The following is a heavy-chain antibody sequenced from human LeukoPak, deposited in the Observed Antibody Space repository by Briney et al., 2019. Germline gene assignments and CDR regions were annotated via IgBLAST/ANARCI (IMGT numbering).Heavy chain of an antibody. Sequence: SETLSLTCTVSGGSISSSSYYWGWIRQPPGKGLEWIGSIYYSGSTYYNPSLKSRVTISVDTSKNQFSLKLSSVTAADTAVYYCARHNSAARLLTLFDYWGQGTLVTVCS. D-gene: IGHD6-6*01. CDR2: IYYSGST. CDR1: GGSISSSSYY. J-gene: IGHJ4*02. CDR3: ARHNSAARLLTLFDY. V-gene: IGHV4-39*01.